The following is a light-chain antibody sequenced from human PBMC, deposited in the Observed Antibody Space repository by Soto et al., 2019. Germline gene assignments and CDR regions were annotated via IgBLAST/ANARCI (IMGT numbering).Light chain of an antibody. Sequence: EILMTQSPATLSVSPGERATLSCRASQTISSNLAWYQHKPGQAPRLLFYGSSNRATGIPARFTGSGSGTEFTLTISSLQSEDFAVYSGQQYDNWPPTCGGGTKVEIK. CDR1: QTISSN. V-gene: IGKV3-15*01. CDR2: GSS. CDR3: QQYDNWPPT. J-gene: IGKJ4*01.